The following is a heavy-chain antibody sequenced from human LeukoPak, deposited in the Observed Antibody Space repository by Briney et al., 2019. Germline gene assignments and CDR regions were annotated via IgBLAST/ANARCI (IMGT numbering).Heavy chain of an antibody. D-gene: IGHD1-26*01. J-gene: IGHJ3*02. CDR2: ISYVGSNQ. CDR3: AKHRRKWEIHHAFDI. V-gene: IGHV3-30*18. CDR1: GATFRNYG. Sequence: GRSLRLSCAASGATFRNYGMHWVRQAPGKGLEWVAFISYVGSNQYYADSVTGRFAISRDHSKNTLYLVMNSLRAEDTALYSCAKHRRKWEIHHAFDIWGQETRVTVST.